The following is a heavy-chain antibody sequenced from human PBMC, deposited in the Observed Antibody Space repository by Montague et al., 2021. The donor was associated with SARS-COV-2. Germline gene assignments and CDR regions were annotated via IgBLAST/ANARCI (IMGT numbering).Heavy chain of an antibody. CDR1: GDSVSGNSAA. D-gene: IGHD5-12*01. V-gene: IGHV6-1*01. CDR3: ARGWVATIPHMDN. Sequence: CAISGDSVSGNSAAWKWIRQSPSRGLEWLGGTYYRPKWHNDYAVSVKSRITINPDTSKNQFSLQLKSVTPEDTAVYYCARGWVATIPHMDNWGQGSLVIVSS. CDR2: TYYRPKWHN. J-gene: IGHJ4*02.